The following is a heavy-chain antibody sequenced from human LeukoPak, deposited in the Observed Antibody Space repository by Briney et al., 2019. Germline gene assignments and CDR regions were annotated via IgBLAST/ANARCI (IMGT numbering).Heavy chain of an antibody. D-gene: IGHD6-13*01. V-gene: IGHV3-23*01. CDR1: GFTFSSYD. CDR2: ISGSGGST. J-gene: IGHJ6*02. Sequence: PGASLRLSCAASGFTFSSYDMSWVRQAPGKGLEWVSAISGSGGSTYYADSVKGRFTISRDNSKNTLYLQMNSLRAEDTAVYYCAKPTAAGHYYYYYGMDVWGQGTTVTVSS. CDR3: AKPTAAGHYYYYYGMDV.